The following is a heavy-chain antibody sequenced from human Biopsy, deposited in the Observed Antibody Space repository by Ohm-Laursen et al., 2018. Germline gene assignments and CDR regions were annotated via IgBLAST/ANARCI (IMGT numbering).Heavy chain of an antibody. V-gene: IGHV4-39*01. Sequence: GTLSLTCTVSGVSISNNNYYWGWIRQPPGKGLEWIGSIFYRGSTHYKPSLKSRVNISVDTSKNQFSLKLNSVTVADTAVYYCARDYDTSGYYYVSWGQGTLVTVSS. CDR3: ARDYDTSGYYYVS. CDR2: IFYRGST. J-gene: IGHJ5*02. D-gene: IGHD3-22*01. CDR1: GVSISNNNYY.